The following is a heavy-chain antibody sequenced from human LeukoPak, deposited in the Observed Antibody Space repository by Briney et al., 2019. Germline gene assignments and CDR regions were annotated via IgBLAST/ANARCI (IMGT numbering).Heavy chain of an antibody. D-gene: IGHD2-15*01. V-gene: IGHV1-2*02. CDR2: INPRDGGT. J-gene: IGHJ4*02. CDR3: AREGNGLLSKDLDY. Sequence: ASVKVSCKASGYTFTGHHIHWVRQAPGQGLEWVGYINPRDGGTSSPQNFRGRVTMTTDASSSTAYMELSRLTSDDTAIYYCAREGNGLLSKDLDYWGQGTLVTVSS. CDR1: GYTFTGHH.